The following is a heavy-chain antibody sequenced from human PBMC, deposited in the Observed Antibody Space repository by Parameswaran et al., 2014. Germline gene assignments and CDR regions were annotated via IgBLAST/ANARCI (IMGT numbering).Heavy chain of an antibody. CDR2: ISSSSSYI. J-gene: IGHJ4*02. CDR3: ARVYDSSGLFMS. D-gene: IGHD3-22*01. V-gene: IGHV3-21*01. Sequence: VRQMPGKGLEWVSSISSSSSYIYYADSVKGRFTISRDNAKNSLYLQMNSLRAEDTAVYYCARVYDSSGLFMSWGQGTLVTVSS.